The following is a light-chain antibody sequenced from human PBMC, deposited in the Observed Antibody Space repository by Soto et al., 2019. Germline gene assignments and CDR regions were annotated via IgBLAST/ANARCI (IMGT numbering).Light chain of an antibody. J-gene: IGKJ1*01. CDR2: DTY. CDR1: QGINNY. CDR3: QQYDTSPRT. Sequence: DIPMTQSPSSLSASVGDRVTITCRASQGINNYVAWFQQKPGRPPKSLIYDTYSLQSGVPSKFSASGSGTEFTITISSLQPEDFANYYCQQYDTSPRTFGQRTKVEI. V-gene: IGKV1-16*02.